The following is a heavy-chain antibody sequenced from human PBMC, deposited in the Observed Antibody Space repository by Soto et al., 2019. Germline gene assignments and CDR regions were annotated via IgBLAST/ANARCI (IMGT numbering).Heavy chain of an antibody. CDR1: GYTFTSYG. D-gene: IGHD1-26*01. CDR3: ARGLGASYAFDI. J-gene: IGHJ3*02. V-gene: IGHV1-18*01. Sequence: QVQLVQSGAEVKKPGASVKVSCKASGYTFTSYGIIWVRQAPGQGLEWMGWISAYNGNTNYAQKLQGRVTMTTDTSTTRAYMGLRSLRLDDTAVYDCARGLGASYAFDIWGQGTMVTVTS. CDR2: ISAYNGNT.